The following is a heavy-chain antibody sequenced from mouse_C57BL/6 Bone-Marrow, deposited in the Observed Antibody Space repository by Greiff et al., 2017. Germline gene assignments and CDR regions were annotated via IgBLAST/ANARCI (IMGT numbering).Heavy chain of an antibody. CDR1: GYTFTDYY. CDR2: INPNNGGT. Sequence: VQLQQSGPELVKPGASVKISCKASGYTFTDYYMNWVKQSHGKSLEWIGDINPNNGGTSYNQKFKGKATLTVDQSSSTAYMELRSLTSEDSAVYYCANYYGSRGYWGQGTTLTVSS. D-gene: IGHD1-1*01. V-gene: IGHV1-26*01. J-gene: IGHJ2*01. CDR3: ANYYGSRGY.